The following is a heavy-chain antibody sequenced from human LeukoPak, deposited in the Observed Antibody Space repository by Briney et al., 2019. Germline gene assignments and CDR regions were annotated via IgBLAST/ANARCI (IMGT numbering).Heavy chain of an antibody. V-gene: IGHV3-48*01. CDR3: ARGTAYSSSWLLNFDY. D-gene: IGHD6-13*01. Sequence: GGSLRLSCAASGFTFSSYSMNWVRQAPGKGLEWVSYISSSSSTIYYADSVKGRFTISRDNAKNSLYLQMNSLRAEDTAVYYCARGTAYSSSWLLNFDYWGQGTLVTVSS. J-gene: IGHJ4*02. CDR1: GFTFSSYS. CDR2: ISSSSSTI.